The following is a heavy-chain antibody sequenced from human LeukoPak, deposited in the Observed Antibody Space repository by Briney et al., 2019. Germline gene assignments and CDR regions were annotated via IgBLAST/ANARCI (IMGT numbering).Heavy chain of an antibody. CDR1: GYSFTNYW. CDR3: ARQYNWNYAGY. J-gene: IGHJ4*02. V-gene: IGHV5-51*01. D-gene: IGHD1-20*01. Sequence: GGSLQISCKSSGYSFTNYWIGWVRQLPGKGLEWMGIIYPGDSDTRYSPSFQGQVTISADKSISTAYLQWSSLKASDTAMYYCARQYNWNYAGYWGQGTLVTVSS. CDR2: IYPGDSDT.